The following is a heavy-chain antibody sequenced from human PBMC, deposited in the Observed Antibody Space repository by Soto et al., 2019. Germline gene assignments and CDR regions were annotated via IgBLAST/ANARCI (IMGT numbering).Heavy chain of an antibody. CDR1: GFTFSSYA. J-gene: IGHJ4*02. Sequence: VQLLESGGGLVQPGGSLRLSCAASGFTFSSYAMSWVRQAPGKGLEWVSAISGSGGSTYYADSVKGRFTISRDNSKNTLYLQMNSLRAEDTAVYYCAKVRGYYYDSSGYYDYWGQGTLVTVSS. V-gene: IGHV3-23*01. D-gene: IGHD3-22*01. CDR3: AKVRGYYYDSSGYYDY. CDR2: ISGSGGST.